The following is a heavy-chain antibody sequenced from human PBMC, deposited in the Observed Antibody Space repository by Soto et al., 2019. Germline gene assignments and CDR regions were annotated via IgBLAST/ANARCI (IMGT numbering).Heavy chain of an antibody. CDR3: ASSVAGLYNWFDP. J-gene: IGHJ5*02. CDR2: IIPIFGTA. V-gene: IGHV1-69*06. D-gene: IGHD6-19*01. Sequence: SVKVSCKASGGTLSSYAISWVRQAPGQGLEWMGGIIPIFGTANYAQKFQGRVTITADKSTSTAYMELSSLRSEDTAVYYCASSVAGLYNWFDPWGQGTLVTVSS. CDR1: GGTLSSYA.